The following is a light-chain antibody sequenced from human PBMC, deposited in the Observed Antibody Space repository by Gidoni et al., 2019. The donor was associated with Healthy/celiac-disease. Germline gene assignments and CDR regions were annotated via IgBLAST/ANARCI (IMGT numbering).Light chain of an antibody. V-gene: IGKV2-28*01. CDR3: MQALQTPYT. J-gene: IGKJ2*01. Sequence: DIVMTQPPLSLPVTPGEPASISCRSSQSLLHSNGYNYLDWYLQKPVQSPQLLIYLGSNRASGVPDRFSGSGSGTDFTLKISRVEAEDVGVYYCMQALQTPYTFGQGTKLEIK. CDR2: LGS. CDR1: QSLLHSNGYNY.